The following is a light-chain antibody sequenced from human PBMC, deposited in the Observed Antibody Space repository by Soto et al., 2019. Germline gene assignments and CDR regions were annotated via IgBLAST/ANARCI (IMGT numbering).Light chain of an antibody. J-gene: IGKJ4*01. V-gene: IGKV3-20*01. CDR2: DAS. Sequence: IVLTQSPDTLSLSPGEGATLSCRASHSVSGRYLAWYQQKPGQDPRLLIYDASSRATGIPDRFSGSGSGTDFTLTVSSLEPEDSAVYYCQQYGSSPLLTFGGGTKVEIK. CDR3: QQYGSSPLLT. CDR1: HSVSGRY.